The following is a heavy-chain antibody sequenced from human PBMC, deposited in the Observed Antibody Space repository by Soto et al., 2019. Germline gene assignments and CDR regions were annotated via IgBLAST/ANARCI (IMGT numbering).Heavy chain of an antibody. CDR2: ISGSGIST. J-gene: IGHJ2*01. CDR1: GFTFRSYA. V-gene: IGHV3-23*01. Sequence: DVQLLESGGGLVQPGGSLRLSCAASGFTFRSYAMSWVRQAPGKGLEWVSGISGSGISTHYADSVKGRFTVSRDNSKNTLYLQMNSLGAEDTAVYNCANEPVGPDWYFDLWGRGTLVTVSS. CDR3: ANEPVGPDWYFDL.